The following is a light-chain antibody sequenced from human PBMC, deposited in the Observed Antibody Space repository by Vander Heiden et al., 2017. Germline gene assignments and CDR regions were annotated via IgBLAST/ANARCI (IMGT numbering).Light chain of an antibody. Sequence: SYVLTKTPSTSGARGQTARITCGGNNIGSKSVNWYQQKPGQAPVLVVYDDSDRPSGIPERFSGSNSGNTASLTISRVEAGDEADYYCQVWDGSSDQGVFGGGTKVTVL. CDR2: DDS. CDR1: NIGSKS. J-gene: IGLJ3*02. CDR3: QVWDGSSDQGV. V-gene: IGLV3-21*02.